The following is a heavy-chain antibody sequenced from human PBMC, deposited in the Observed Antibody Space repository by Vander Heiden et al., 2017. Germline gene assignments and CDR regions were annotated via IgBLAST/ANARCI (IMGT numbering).Heavy chain of an antibody. CDR1: GGSVSSGSYY. CDR3: ARVDQWLVYYFDY. D-gene: IGHD6-19*01. Sequence: QVQLQESGPGLVKPSETLSLTCTVSGGSVSSGSYYWSWIRQPPGKGLEWIGYIYYSGSTNYNPSLKSRVTISVDTSKNQFSLKLSSVTAADTAVYYCARVDQWLVYYFDYWGQGTLVTVSS. CDR2: IYYSGST. V-gene: IGHV4-61*01. J-gene: IGHJ4*02.